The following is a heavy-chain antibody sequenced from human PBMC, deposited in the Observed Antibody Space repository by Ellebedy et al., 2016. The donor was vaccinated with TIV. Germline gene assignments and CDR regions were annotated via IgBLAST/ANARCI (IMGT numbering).Heavy chain of an antibody. J-gene: IGHJ4*02. Sequence: GGSLRLXXVASGFTFRSHGIYWVRQAPGKGLEWAAVISSDGSNKYYADSVKGRFTISRDNSKNTLYLQMNSLRTDDMAVYYCARGGSSGSSDYWGQGTLVTVSS. D-gene: IGHD3-10*01. V-gene: IGHV3-30*03. CDR3: ARGGSSGSSDY. CDR2: ISSDGSNK. CDR1: GFTFRSHG.